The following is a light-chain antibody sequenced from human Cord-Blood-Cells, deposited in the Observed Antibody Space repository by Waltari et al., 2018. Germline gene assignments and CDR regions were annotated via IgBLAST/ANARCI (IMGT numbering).Light chain of an antibody. CDR2: QDS. J-gene: IGLJ2*01. CDR3: QAWDSSTVV. V-gene: IGLV3-1*01. CDR1: KLGDKY. Sequence: SYELTQPPSVSVSPGQTASITCSGDKLGDKYACWYQQKPGQSPVLVIYQDSKRTAGIPGRFVGANSGNTATLTISGTQAMDEADYYCQAWDSSTVVFGGGTKLTVL.